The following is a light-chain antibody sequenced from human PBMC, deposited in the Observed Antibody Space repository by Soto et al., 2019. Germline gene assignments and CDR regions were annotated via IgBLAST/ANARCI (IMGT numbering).Light chain of an antibody. CDR1: QTVGRS. CDR3: QQRYNWPLT. CDR2: DAS. Sequence: EIVLTQSPATLSLSPGEIATLSCRASQTVGRSLAWYQQKPGQAPRLLISDASNRATGIPARFSGSGSGTDFTLTISSLDSEDFAIYYCQQRYNWPLTFGQGTRLEIK. V-gene: IGKV3-11*01. J-gene: IGKJ5*01.